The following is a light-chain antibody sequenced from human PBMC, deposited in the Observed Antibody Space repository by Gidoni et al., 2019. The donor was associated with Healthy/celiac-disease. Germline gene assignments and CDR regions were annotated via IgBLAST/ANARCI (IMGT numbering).Light chain of an antibody. V-gene: IGLV2-14*01. CDR2: EVS. Sequence: ALPQPASVSGSPGPSITISCTGTSRDVGGYTYVSWYQQHPGKAPKLMIYEVSNRPSGVSNRFSGSKSGNTASLTISGLQAEDEADYYCSSYTSSSTLYVFGTGTKVTVL. J-gene: IGLJ1*01. CDR1: SRDVGGYTY. CDR3: SSYTSSSTLYV.